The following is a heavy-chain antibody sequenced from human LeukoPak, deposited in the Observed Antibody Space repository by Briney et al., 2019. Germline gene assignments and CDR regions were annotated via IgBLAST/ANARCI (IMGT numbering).Heavy chain of an antibody. CDR3: ARDSSRVSSGWYGEPFDY. J-gene: IGHJ4*02. D-gene: IGHD6-19*01. V-gene: IGHV1-46*01. CDR1: GYTFTSYY. Sequence: ASVKVSCKASGYTFTSYYIHWVRQAPGQGLEWMGIINPSAGTTEYAQKFQGRFTMTRDTSTSTVYMELSSLRSDDTAVYYCARDSSRVSSGWYGEPFDYWGQGTLVTVSS. CDR2: INPSAGTT.